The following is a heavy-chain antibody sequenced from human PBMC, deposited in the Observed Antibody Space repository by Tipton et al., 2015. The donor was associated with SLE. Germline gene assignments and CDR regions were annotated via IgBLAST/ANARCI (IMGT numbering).Heavy chain of an antibody. CDR2: IYYIGTT. Sequence: TLSLTCTVSSDSISSGDSYWSWIRQHPGKGLEWVGYIYYIGTTYYNPSLKSRATISVDTSKNQFSLSLNSVTAADTAVYYCARASSIAARYFYYYMDVWGKGTAVTVSS. CDR3: ARASSIAARYFYYYMDV. CDR1: SDSISSGDSY. J-gene: IGHJ6*03. V-gene: IGHV4-31*03. D-gene: IGHD6-6*01.